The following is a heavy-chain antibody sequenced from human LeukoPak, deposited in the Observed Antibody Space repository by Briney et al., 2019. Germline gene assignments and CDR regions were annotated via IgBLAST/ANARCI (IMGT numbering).Heavy chain of an antibody. CDR3: ARGSWFGELLPFDY. V-gene: IGHV3-30-3*01. CDR1: EFTFDSYA. D-gene: IGHD3-10*01. Sequence: PGTSLRLSCAASEFTFDSYAMHWVRQAPGKGLEWVAVISYDGCNEYYTDSVRGRFSISRDNSKNTLYLQMNSLSAEDTAVYYCARGSWFGELLPFDYWGQGTLVTVSS. CDR2: ISYDGCNE. J-gene: IGHJ4*02.